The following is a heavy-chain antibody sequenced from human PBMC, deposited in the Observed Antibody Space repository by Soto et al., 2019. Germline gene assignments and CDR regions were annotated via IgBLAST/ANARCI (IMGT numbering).Heavy chain of an antibody. CDR2: INHSGST. J-gene: IGHJ5*02. Sequence: PSETLSLTCAVYGGSFSCYYWSWIRQAPGKGLEWIGEINHSGSTNYNPSLKSRVTISVDTSKNQFSLKLSSVTAADTAVYYCASXYCSGGTCYSEWNWFDPWGQGTLVTVSS. V-gene: IGHV4-34*01. CDR1: GGSFSCYY. CDR3: ASXYCSGGTCYSEWNWFDP. D-gene: IGHD2-15*01.